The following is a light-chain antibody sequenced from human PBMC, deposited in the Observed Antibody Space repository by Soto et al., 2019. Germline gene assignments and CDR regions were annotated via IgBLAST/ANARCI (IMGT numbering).Light chain of an antibody. CDR3: QQYSNVPLT. CDR2: GAS. Sequence: EIVMTQSPATLSLSPGEGATLSCRASQSVSSNLPWYQQKPGQAPRLLILGASTRATGIPDRFGGSGSGTEFSLSISALQSEDFAIYYCQQYSNVPLTFGGGTKVGIK. J-gene: IGKJ4*01. CDR1: QSVSSN. V-gene: IGKV3-15*01.